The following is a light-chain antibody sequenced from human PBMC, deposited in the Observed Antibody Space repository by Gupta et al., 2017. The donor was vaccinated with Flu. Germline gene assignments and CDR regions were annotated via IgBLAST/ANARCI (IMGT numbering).Light chain of an antibody. V-gene: IGLV2-23*01. CDR1: SSDVGSYNL. CDR2: EGS. Sequence: QSALTQPASVSGSPGHSITISCTGTSSDVGSYNLVSWYQQHPGKAPKLMIYEGSKRPAGVSNRFSGSKSGNTASLTISGRQAEDEADYYCCSDAGSSTYVFGTGTKVTVL. CDR3: CSDAGSSTYV. J-gene: IGLJ1*01.